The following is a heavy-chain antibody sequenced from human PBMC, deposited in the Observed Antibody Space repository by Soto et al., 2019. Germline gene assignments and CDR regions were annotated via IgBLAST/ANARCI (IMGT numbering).Heavy chain of an antibody. CDR3: ARGGRTYYDFWSGYNNWFDP. J-gene: IGHJ5*02. CDR2: INHSGST. V-gene: IGHV4-34*01. CDR1: GGSFSGYY. Sequence: NPSETLSLTCAVYGGSFSGYYWSWIRQPPGKGLEWIGEINHSGSTNYNPSLKSRVTISVDTSKNQFSLKLSSVTAADTAVHYCARGGRTYYDFWSGYNNWFDPWGQGTLVTVSS. D-gene: IGHD3-3*01.